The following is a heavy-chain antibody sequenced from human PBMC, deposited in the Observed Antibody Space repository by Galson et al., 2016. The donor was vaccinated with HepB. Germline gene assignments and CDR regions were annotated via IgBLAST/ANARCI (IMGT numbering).Heavy chain of an antibody. CDR1: EFSFSSSW. CDR3: ARDYTWGACDI. J-gene: IGHJ3*02. CDR2: IRPDGVEI. Sequence: SLRLSCAAAEFSFSSSWMTWFRQAPGKGLEWVANIRPDGVEINYVDSVRGRFTISRDNAKNSLYLQMNSLRAEGTAIYYCARDYTWGACDIWGHRTLVTASS. D-gene: IGHD2-2*02. V-gene: IGHV3-7*03.